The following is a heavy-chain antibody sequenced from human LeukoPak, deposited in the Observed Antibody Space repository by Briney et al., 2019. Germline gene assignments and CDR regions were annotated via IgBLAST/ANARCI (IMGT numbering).Heavy chain of an antibody. J-gene: IGHJ6*03. V-gene: IGHV4-34*01. CDR2: INHIGST. CDR1: GESHIGYY. D-gene: IGHD6-13*01. Sequence: SETLSLTCAVYGESHIGYYWGWTRQTPGKGLEWIGEINHIGSTGYNPSLKSRVTISGDTSKNQFSLEVTSITAADMGDYYCARGRGGSSTWYPPYYYFMDVWGKGTTVTVSS. CDR3: ARGRGGSSTWYPPYYYFMDV.